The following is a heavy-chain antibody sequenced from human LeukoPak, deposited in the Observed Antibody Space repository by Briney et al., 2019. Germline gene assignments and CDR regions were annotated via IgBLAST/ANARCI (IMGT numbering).Heavy chain of an antibody. D-gene: IGHD3-10*01. Sequence: SVKVSCKASGGTFSSYAISWVRQAPGQGLEWMGRIIPIFGTAKYAQKFQGRVTITTDESTSTAYMELSSLRSEDTAVYYCASDPMVRGVNSDYWGQGTLVTVSS. CDR2: IIPIFGTA. CDR1: GGTFSSYA. J-gene: IGHJ4*02. CDR3: ASDPMVRGVNSDY. V-gene: IGHV1-69*05.